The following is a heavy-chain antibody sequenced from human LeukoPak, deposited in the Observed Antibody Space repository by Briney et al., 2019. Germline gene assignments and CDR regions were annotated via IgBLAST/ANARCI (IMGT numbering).Heavy chain of an antibody. V-gene: IGHV1-46*03. J-gene: IGHJ4*02. D-gene: IGHD2-15*01. CDR3: ARATLGYCSGGSCYHPYYFDY. CDR2: INPSGGST. Sequence: ASVKVSCKASGYTFTSYYMHWLRHAPGQGLEWMGIINPSGGSTSYAQKFQGRVTMTRDTSTSTVYMELSSLRSEDTAVYYCARATLGYCSGGSCYHPYYFDYWGQGTLVTVSS. CDR1: GYTFTSYY.